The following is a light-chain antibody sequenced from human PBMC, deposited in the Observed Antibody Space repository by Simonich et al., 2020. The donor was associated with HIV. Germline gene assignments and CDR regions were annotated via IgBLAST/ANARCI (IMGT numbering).Light chain of an antibody. Sequence: NFMLTQPHSVSESPGKTVTISCTRSSGSIASNYVQWYQQRPGSAPTTVIYADNHRPSGVPDRFSGSIDSSSNSASLTISGLKTEDEADYYCQSYDSDNVVFGGGTKLTVL. CDR3: QSYDSDNVV. V-gene: IGLV6-57*03. CDR1: SGSIASNY. CDR2: ADN. J-gene: IGLJ2*01.